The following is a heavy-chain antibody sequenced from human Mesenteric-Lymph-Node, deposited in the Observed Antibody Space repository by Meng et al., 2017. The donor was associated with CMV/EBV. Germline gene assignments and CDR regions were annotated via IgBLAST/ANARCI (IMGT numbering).Heavy chain of an antibody. CDR1: GFTFRNYP. J-gene: IGHJ5*02. CDR3: AREYDYHNWFDP. CDR2: ISYDGSNQ. Sequence: QVQLVESGGGVVQPGRSMRLSCAASGFTFRNYPLHWVRQAPGKGLEWVAFISYDGSNQHYTDSVKGRFTISRDNSKNTMYLQMNSLRVEDTAVYYCAREYDYHNWFDPWGQGSLVTVSS. D-gene: IGHD4-11*01. V-gene: IGHV3-30-3*01.